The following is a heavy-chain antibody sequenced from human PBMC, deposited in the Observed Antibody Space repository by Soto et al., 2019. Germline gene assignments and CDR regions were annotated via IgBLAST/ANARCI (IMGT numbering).Heavy chain of an antibody. J-gene: IGHJ5*02. V-gene: IGHV3-23*01. CDR1: GFTFSSYA. CDR3: ATGEGNWFDP. CDR2: ISGSGGST. D-gene: IGHD3-16*01. Sequence: EVQLLESGGGLVQLGGSLRLSCAASGFTFSSYAMSWVRQAPGKGLEWVSAISGSGGSTYYADSVKGRFTISRDNSKNTLYLQMNSLRDEDTAVYYCATGEGNWFDPWGQGTLVTVSS.